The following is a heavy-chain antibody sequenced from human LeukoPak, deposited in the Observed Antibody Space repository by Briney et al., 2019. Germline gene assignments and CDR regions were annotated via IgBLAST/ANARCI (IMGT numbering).Heavy chain of an antibody. CDR3: ARVFIGDYGDYQFDY. D-gene: IGHD4-17*01. V-gene: IGHV3-21*01. CDR2: IGTSSSYI. Sequence: GGSLRLSCAASGFTLSSYSMNWVRQAPGKGLEWVSLIGTSSSYIYYADSVKGRFIISRDNARKSLYLQMNSLRAEDTAVYYCARVFIGDYGDYQFDYWGQGTLVTVSS. CDR1: GFTLSSYS. J-gene: IGHJ4*02.